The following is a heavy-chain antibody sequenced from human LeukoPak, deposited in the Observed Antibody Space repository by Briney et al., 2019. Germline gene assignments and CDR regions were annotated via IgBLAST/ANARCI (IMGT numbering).Heavy chain of an antibody. J-gene: IGHJ4*02. D-gene: IGHD6-13*01. CDR3: ARDPIAAAGEESGY. Sequence: GGSLRLSCAASGFTISSYYMAWVRQAPGKGLEWVSVIYHSGNTDYADSVKGRFTISRDNSKNTLYLQMNSLRAEDTAVYYCARDPIAAAGEESGYWGQGTLVTVSS. V-gene: IGHV3-66*03. CDR1: GFTISSYY. CDR2: IYHSGNT.